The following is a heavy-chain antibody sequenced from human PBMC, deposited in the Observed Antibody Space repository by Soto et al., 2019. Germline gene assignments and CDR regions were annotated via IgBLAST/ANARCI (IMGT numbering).Heavy chain of an antibody. J-gene: IGHJ4*01. CDR1: GGTCSSYA. CDR3: ARGSGIAVVDLYYFDY. CDR2: IIPIFGTA. D-gene: IGHD6-19*01. V-gene: IGHV1-69*13. Sequence: SVKVFGRASGGTCSSYAISGVRQAPGQGLAWMGGIIPIFGTANYAQKFQGRVTITAHQSPSTAHLELSTLTSEDTAVYYCARGSGIAVVDLYYFDYWG.